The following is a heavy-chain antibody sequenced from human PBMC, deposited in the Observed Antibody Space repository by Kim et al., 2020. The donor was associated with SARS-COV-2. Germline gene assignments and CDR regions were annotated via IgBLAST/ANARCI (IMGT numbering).Heavy chain of an antibody. CDR2: T. V-gene: IGHV4-4*02. CDR3: ASSDTAEEIDY. Sequence: TNYNPSLKSRVTRSVDKSQTQFSLKLSSVTAADTAVYYCASSDTAEEIDYWGQGTLVTVSS. J-gene: IGHJ4*02.